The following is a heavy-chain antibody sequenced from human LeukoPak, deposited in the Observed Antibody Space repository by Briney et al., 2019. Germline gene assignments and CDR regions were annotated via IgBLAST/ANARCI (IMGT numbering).Heavy chain of an antibody. Sequence: GGSLRLSCAASGFTFSNAWMSWVRQAPGKGLEWVGRIKSKTDGGTTDYAAPVKGRFTISRDDSKNTLYLQMNSLKTEDTAVYYCTTEYYYDSSGYYYNFDYWGQGITVTVSS. CDR1: GFTFSNAW. J-gene: IGHJ4*03. CDR3: TTEYYYDSSGYYYNFDY. V-gene: IGHV3-15*01. D-gene: IGHD3-22*01. CDR2: IKSKTDGGTT.